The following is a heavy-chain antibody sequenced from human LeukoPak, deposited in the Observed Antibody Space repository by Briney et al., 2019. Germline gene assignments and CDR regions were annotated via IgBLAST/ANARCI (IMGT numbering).Heavy chain of an antibody. CDR3: ARGGNDYDILTGYPGMDL. D-gene: IGHD3-9*01. Sequence: GGSLRLSCAASGFTFSSYGMHWVRQAPGKGLEWVAFIRYDGSNKYYADSVKGRFTISRDNSKNTLYLQMNSLRAEDTAVYYCARGGNDYDILTGYPGMDLWGRGTLVTVSS. J-gene: IGHJ4*02. V-gene: IGHV3-30*02. CDR1: GFTFSSYG. CDR2: IRYDGSNK.